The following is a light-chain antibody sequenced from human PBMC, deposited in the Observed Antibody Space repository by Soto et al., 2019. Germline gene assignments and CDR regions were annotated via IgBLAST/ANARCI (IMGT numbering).Light chain of an antibody. Sequence: EIVLTQSPGTLSLSPGERATLSCRASQSVSSSYLAWYQQKPGQAPRLLIYGASNRATGIPARFSGSGSGTEFTLTISSLQSDDFAVYYCQQCNNWPALTFGGGTKVDIK. CDR1: QSVSSSY. V-gene: IGKV3-15*01. CDR3: QQCNNWPALT. J-gene: IGKJ4*01. CDR2: GAS.